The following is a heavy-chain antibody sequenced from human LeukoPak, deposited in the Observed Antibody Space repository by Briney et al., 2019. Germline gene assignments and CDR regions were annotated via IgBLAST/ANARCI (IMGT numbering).Heavy chain of an antibody. V-gene: IGHV4-4*07. D-gene: IGHD2-2*01. J-gene: IGHJ4*02. CDR3: ARRCSSTSCYDYFDY. CDR2: IYTSGST. CDR1: GGSIRSYY. Sequence: SETLSLTCTVSGGSIRSYYWSWIRQPAGKGLEWIGRIYTSGSTNYNPSLKSRVTMSVDTSKNQFSLKLSSVTAADTAVYYCARRCSSTSCYDYFDYWGQGTLVTVSS.